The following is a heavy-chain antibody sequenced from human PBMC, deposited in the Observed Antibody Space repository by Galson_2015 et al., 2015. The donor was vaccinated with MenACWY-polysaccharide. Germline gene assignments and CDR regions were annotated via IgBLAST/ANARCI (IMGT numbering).Heavy chain of an antibody. Sequence: SLRLSCAASGFTFSDYYMSWLRQAPGKGLEWVSYISSSGSTIYYADSVKGRFTIPRDNSKNTLYLQMNSLRAEDTAVYYCAKFGMDDDYWGQGALVTVSS. CDR2: ISSSGSTI. J-gene: IGHJ4*02. CDR3: AKFGMDDDY. CDR1: GFTFSDYY. D-gene: IGHD3-16*01. V-gene: IGHV3-11*01.